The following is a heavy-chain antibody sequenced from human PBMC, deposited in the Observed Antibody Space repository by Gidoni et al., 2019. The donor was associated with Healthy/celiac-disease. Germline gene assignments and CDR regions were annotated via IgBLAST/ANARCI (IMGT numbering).Heavy chain of an antibody. CDR2: ISAYNGNT. CDR1: GYTFTRYG. J-gene: IGHJ4*02. V-gene: IGHV1-18*01. Sequence: QVQLVQSGAEVNNPGAAVKVSCHDSGYTFTRYGISWVRQAPGQGLEWMGWISAYNGNTNYAQKLQGRVTMTTDTSTSTAYMELRSLRSDDTAVYYCARHDYGGTLMDFDYWGQGTLVTVSS. CDR3: ARHDYGGTLMDFDY. D-gene: IGHD4-17*01.